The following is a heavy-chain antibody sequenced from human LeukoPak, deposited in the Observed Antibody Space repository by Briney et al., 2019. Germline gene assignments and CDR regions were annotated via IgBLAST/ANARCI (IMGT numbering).Heavy chain of an antibody. J-gene: IGHJ4*02. CDR2: FDPEDGET. CDR1: GYTLTELS. D-gene: IGHD1-26*01. CDR3: ATGSQLGAGSYFDY. V-gene: IGHV1-24*01. Sequence: ASVNVSCKVSGYTLTELSMHWVRQAPGKGLEWMGGFDPEDGETIYAQKFQGRVTMTEDTSTDTAYMELSSLRSEDTAVYYCATGSQLGAGSYFDYWGQGTLVTVSS.